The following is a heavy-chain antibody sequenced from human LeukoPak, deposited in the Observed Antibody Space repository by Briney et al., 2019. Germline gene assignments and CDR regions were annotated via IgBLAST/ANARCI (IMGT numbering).Heavy chain of an antibody. V-gene: IGHV1-18*01. D-gene: IGHD3-22*01. CDR3: ARLPDYYDSSWFDP. CDR2: INANNGNT. Sequence: ASVKVSCKASGYTFTSYGISWVRQAPGQGLEWMGWINANNGNTNYAQRLQGRVTMTTDTSTSTAYMELRSLRSDDTAVYYCARLPDYYDSSWFDPWGQGTLVTVSS. CDR1: GYTFTSYG. J-gene: IGHJ5*02.